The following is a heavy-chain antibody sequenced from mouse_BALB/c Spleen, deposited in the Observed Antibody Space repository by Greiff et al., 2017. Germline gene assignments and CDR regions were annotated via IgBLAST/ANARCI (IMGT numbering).Heavy chain of an antibody. CDR3: TAAIITTDDY. CDR1: GFTFSNYW. Sequence: EVKVEESGGGLVQPGGSMKLSCVASGFTFSNYWMNWVRQSPEKGLEWVAEIRLKSNNYATHYAESVKGRFTISRDDSKSSVYLQMNNLRAEDTGIYYCTAAIITTDDYWGQGTTLTVSS. V-gene: IGHV6-6*02. J-gene: IGHJ2*01. D-gene: IGHD1-2*01. CDR2: IRLKSNNYAT.